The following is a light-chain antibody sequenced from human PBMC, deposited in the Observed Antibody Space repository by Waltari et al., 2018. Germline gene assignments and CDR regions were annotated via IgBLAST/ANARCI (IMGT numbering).Light chain of an antibody. J-gene: IGLJ2*01. CDR1: NLGGNS. Sequence: SFVPTQPPSVSVAPGQTASITCGGNNLGGNSVPWYQQKPGQAPILVVSDDIDRPSGVPERLFGSNSGITATLTISSVEAGDEADYYCQVWDTTTDQVIFGGGTRLTVL. V-gene: IGLV3-21*02. CDR3: QVWDTTTDQVI. CDR2: DDI.